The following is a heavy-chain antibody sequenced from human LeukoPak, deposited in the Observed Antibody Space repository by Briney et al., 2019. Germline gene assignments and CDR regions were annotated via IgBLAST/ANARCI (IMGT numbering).Heavy chain of an antibody. Sequence: ASVKVSCKASGYTFTSYDINWVRQATGQGLEWMGWMNPNSGNTGYAQKLQGRVTMTRNTSISTAYMELSSLRSEDTAVYYCARGRRIAAAGTVSLGYWGQGTLVTVSS. D-gene: IGHD6-13*01. CDR2: MNPNSGNT. CDR1: GYTFTSYD. V-gene: IGHV1-8*02. J-gene: IGHJ4*02. CDR3: ARGRRIAAAGTVSLGY.